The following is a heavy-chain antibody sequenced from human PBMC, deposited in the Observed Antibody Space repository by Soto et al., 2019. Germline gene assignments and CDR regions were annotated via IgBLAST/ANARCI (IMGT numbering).Heavy chain of an antibody. D-gene: IGHD2-15*01. Sequence: SETLSLTCTVSGGSISSSSYYWGWIRQPPGKGLEWIGSIYYSGSTYYNPSLKSRVTISVDTSKNQFSLKLSSVTAADTAVYYCAVTQGVAATPSYFDYWGQGTLVTVSS. CDR3: AVTQGVAATPSYFDY. CDR1: GGSISSSSYY. CDR2: IYYSGST. V-gene: IGHV4-39*01. J-gene: IGHJ4*02.